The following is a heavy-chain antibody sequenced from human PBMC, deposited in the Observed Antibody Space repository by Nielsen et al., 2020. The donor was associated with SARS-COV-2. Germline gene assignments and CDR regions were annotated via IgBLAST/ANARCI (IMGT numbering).Heavy chain of an antibody. V-gene: IGHV1-18*01. Sequence: ASVKVSCKASGGTFSSYAISWVRQAPGQGLEWMGWISAYNGNTNYAQKLQGRVTMTTDTSTSTAYMELRSLRSDDTAVYYCARDRMIVVAPPLDYWGQGTLVTVSS. CDR3: ARDRMIVVAPPLDY. CDR2: ISAYNGNT. J-gene: IGHJ4*02. D-gene: IGHD3-22*01. CDR1: GGTFSSYA.